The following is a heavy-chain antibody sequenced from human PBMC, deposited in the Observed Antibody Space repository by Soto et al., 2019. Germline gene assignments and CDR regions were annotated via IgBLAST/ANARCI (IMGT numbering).Heavy chain of an antibody. V-gene: IGHV1-8*01. CDR1: GYTFTSYD. CDR3: ARGYSGRKGYYYDYMDV. J-gene: IGHJ6*03. D-gene: IGHD2-21*01. CDR2: MNPNSGNT. Sequence: ASVKVSCKASGYTFTSYDINWVRQATGQGLEWMGWMNPNSGNTGYAQKFQGRVTMTRNTSISTAYMELSSLRSEDTAVYYCARGYSGRKGYYYDYMDVWGKGTTVTVSS.